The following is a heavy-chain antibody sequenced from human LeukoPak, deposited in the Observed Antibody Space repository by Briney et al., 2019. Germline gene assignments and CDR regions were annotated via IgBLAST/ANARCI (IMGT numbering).Heavy chain of an antibody. V-gene: IGHV4-34*01. CDR3: ARGDSSGWFPNWFDP. J-gene: IGHJ5*02. D-gene: IGHD6-19*01. Sequence: SETLSLTCTVSGGSINNYYWSWIRQPPGKGLEWIGEINHSGSTNYNPSLKSRVTISVETPKNQLSLKLSSVTAADTAVYYCARGDSSGWFPNWFDPWGQGTLVTVSS. CDR1: GGSINNYY. CDR2: INHSGST.